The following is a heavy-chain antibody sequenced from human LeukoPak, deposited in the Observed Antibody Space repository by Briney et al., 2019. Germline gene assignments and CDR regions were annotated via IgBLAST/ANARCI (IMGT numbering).Heavy chain of an antibody. J-gene: IGHJ4*02. CDR1: GGSISSYY. V-gene: IGHV4-59*08. CDR2: IYYSGST. Sequence: SETLSLTCTVSGGSISSYYWGWIRQPPGKGLEWIGYIYYSGSTNYNPSLKSRVTISVDTSKNQFSLKLSSVTAADTAVYYCARGYSGYDWYFDYWGQGTLVTVSS. D-gene: IGHD5-12*01. CDR3: ARGYSGYDWYFDY.